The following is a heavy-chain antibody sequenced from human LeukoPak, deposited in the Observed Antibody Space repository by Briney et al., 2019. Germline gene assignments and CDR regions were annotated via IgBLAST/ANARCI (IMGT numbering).Heavy chain of an antibody. CDR3: ARDLLEYYYDSSGYYSL. Sequence: ASVKVSCKASGYTFTSYGISWVRQAPGQGLEWMGWISAYNGNTHYAQKLQGRVTMTTDTSTSTAYMELRSLRSDDTAVYYCARDLLEYYYDSSGYYSLWGQGTLVTVSS. V-gene: IGHV1-18*01. CDR2: ISAYNGNT. J-gene: IGHJ4*02. CDR1: GYTFTSYG. D-gene: IGHD3-22*01.